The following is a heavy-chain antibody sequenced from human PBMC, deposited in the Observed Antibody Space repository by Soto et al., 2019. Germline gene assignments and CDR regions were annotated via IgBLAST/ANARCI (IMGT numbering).Heavy chain of an antibody. D-gene: IGHD6-13*01. J-gene: IGHJ3*02. CDR3: ARDDSSSWYGPFGAFDI. CDR1: GFTFSSYG. Sequence: PGGSLRLSCAASGFTFSSYGMHWVRQAPGKGLEWVAVIWYDGSNKYYADSVKGRFTISRDNSKNTLYLQMNSLRAEDTAVYYCARDDSSSWYGPFGAFDIWGQGTMVNVSS. V-gene: IGHV3-33*01. CDR2: IWYDGSNK.